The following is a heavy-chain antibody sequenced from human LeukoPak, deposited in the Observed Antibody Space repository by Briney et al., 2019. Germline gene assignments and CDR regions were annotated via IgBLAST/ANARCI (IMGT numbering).Heavy chain of an antibody. CDR1: GGSISSSSYY. CDR3: ARDKTPGY. CDR2: IYYSGST. J-gene: IGHJ4*02. V-gene: IGHV4-39*07. Sequence: SETLSLTCTVSGGSISSSSYYWGWIRQPPGKGLEWIGSIYYSGSTYYNPSLKSRVTISVDTSKNQFSLKLSSVTAADTAVYYCARDKTPGYWGQGTLVTVSS.